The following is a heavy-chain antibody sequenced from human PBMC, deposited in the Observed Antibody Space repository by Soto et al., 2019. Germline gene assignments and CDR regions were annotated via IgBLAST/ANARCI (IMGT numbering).Heavy chain of an antibody. D-gene: IGHD3-10*01. V-gene: IGHV4-39*01. CDR1: GGSISSSSYY. CDR2: IYYSGST. CDR3: AANYYCSGSVWFGYYYYGMDV. Sequence: PSETLSLTCTVSGGSISSSSYYWGWIRQPPGKGLEWIGSIYYSGSTYYNPSLKSRVTISVDTSKNQFSLKLSSVTAADTAVYYRAANYYCSGSVWFGYYYYGMDVWGQGTTVTVSS. J-gene: IGHJ6*02.